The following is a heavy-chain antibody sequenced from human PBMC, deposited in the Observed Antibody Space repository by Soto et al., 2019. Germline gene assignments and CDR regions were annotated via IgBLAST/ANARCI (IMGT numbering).Heavy chain of an antibody. D-gene: IGHD3-10*01. CDR3: ARYGSGSSPYYYGMDV. CDR1: GGTFSSHT. V-gene: IGHV1-69*02. J-gene: IGHJ6*02. CDR2: IIPILGIA. Sequence: QVQLVQSGAEVKKPGSSVKVSCKASGGTFSSHTISWVRQAPGQGLEWMGRIIPILGIANYVQKFQGRVTITADKSTSTAYMELSSLRSEDTAVYYCARYGSGSSPYYYGMDVWGQGTTVTVSS.